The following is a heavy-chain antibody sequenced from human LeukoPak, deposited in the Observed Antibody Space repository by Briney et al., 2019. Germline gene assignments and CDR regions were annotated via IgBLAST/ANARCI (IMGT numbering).Heavy chain of an antibody. CDR2: IYTNGST. J-gene: IGHJ5*02. CDR1: GGSISSGSYY. D-gene: IGHD3-22*01. Sequence: PSETLSLTCTVSGGSISSGSYYWSWSRQPARKGLEWIERIYTNGSTNYNPSRKSRVTISEKTTKNQFSLKLSSVTAADTAVYYSASDSYYYDSSGYFSHWFDPWGQGTLVTVSS. V-gene: IGHV4-61*02. CDR3: ASDSYYYDSSGYFSHWFDP.